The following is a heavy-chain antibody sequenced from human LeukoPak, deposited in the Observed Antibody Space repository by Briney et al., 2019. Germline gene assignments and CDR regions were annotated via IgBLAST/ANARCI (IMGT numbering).Heavy chain of an antibody. Sequence: SETLSLTCTVSGGSICSGSYYWSWIRQPAGKGLEWIGRIYTSGSTNYNPSLKSRVTISVDTSKNQFSLKLSSVTAADTAVYYCASGQHWGQGTLVTVSS. CDR1: GGSICSGSYY. CDR2: IYTSGST. V-gene: IGHV4-61*02. CDR3: ASGQH. J-gene: IGHJ1*01.